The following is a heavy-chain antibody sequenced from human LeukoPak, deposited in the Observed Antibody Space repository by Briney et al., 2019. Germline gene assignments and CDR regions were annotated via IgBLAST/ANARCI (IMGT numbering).Heavy chain of an antibody. Sequence: QPGGSLRLSCAASGITVSSHYMTWVRQAPGKGLEWVSVIDSGGSTNSADSVKGRFSVSRDNSKNTLYLQMNSLRVEDTPVYYCARTYGDYDYYYGMDVWGQGTTVTVSS. CDR2: IDSGGST. CDR3: ARTYGDYDYYYGMDV. CDR1: GITVSSHY. V-gene: IGHV3-66*01. D-gene: IGHD2-21*02. J-gene: IGHJ6*01.